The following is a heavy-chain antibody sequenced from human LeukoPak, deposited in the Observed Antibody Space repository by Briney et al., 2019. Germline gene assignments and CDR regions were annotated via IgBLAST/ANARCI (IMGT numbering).Heavy chain of an antibody. Sequence: GGSLRLSCAASGFTFSSHAMNWVRQAPGKGLEWISSISTDSLTIKYADFLSGQFTISRDNAENLLFLQMSSLRAEDTAVYYCARRRVGATTPDAFDIWGQGTMVTVSS. D-gene: IGHD1-26*01. J-gene: IGHJ3*02. CDR2: ISTDSLTI. CDR1: GFTFSSHA. V-gene: IGHV3-48*04. CDR3: ARRRVGATTPDAFDI.